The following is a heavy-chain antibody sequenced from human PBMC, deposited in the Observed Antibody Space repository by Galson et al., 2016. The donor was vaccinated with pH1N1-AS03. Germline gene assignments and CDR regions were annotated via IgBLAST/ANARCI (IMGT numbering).Heavy chain of an antibody. CDR1: GFTFSSYA. CDR3: ARDHDFWTGYSGGYYYYIDV. Sequence: SLRLSCAASGFTFSSYAMHWVRQAPGKGLEWVAVISYDGSDKYYADSVKGRFTISRDNSKNTLYLQMNSLRAEDTAVYYCARDHDFWTGYSGGYYYYIDVWGKGTTVTVSS. V-gene: IGHV3-30*01. J-gene: IGHJ6*03. D-gene: IGHD3/OR15-3a*01. CDR2: ISYDGSDK.